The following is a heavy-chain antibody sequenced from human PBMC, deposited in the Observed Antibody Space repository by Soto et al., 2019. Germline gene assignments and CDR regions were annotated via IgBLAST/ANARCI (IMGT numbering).Heavy chain of an antibody. CDR3: AKGFGYYDSSGYFDY. Sequence: GGSLRPSCAASGFTFSSYAMSWVRQAPGKGLEWVSAISGSGGSTYYADSVKGRFTISRDNSKNTLYLQMNSLRAEDTAVYYCAKGFGYYDSSGYFDYWGQGTLVTVSS. CDR1: GFTFSSYA. V-gene: IGHV3-23*01. D-gene: IGHD3-22*01. CDR2: ISGSGGST. J-gene: IGHJ4*02.